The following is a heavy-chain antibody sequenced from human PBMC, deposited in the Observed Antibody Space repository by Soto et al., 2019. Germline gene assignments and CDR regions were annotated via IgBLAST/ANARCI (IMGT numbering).Heavy chain of an antibody. J-gene: IGHJ5*02. Sequence: PSETLSLTCTVSGGSISSYYWSWIRQPPGKGLEWIGYIYYSGSTNYNPSLKSRVTISVDTSRNQFSLKVNSVTAADTAVYYCARGAVVAVTGSLDNWLDPWGQGILVTVSS. CDR3: ARGAVVAVTGSLDNWLDP. D-gene: IGHD2-21*01. CDR1: GGSISSYY. CDR2: IYYSGST. V-gene: IGHV4-59*01.